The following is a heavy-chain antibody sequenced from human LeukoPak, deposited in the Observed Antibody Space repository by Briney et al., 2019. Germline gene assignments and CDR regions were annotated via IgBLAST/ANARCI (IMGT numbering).Heavy chain of an antibody. J-gene: IGHJ6*04. D-gene: IGHD3-10*01. CDR2: IRPNSGDT. CDR1: GYTFAAYY. Sequence: EASVKVSCKASGYTFAAYYMYWVRQAPGQGLEWMGWIRPNSGDTNYGQKFQGRVTMTRDTSISTAYMELSRLRSDDTAVYYCARARYMVPDVWGKGTTVTISS. V-gene: IGHV1-2*02. CDR3: ARARYMVPDV.